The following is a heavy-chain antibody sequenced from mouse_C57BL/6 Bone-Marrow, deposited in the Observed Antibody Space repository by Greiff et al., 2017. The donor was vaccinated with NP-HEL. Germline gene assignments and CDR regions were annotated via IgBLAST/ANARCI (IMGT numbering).Heavy chain of an antibody. J-gene: IGHJ1*03. CDR3: ARHASYYGSSYDWYFDV. Sequence: EVQGVESGGDLVKPGGSLKLSCAASGFTFSSYAMSWVRQTPDKRLEWVATISSGGSYTYYPDSVKGRFTISRDNAKNTLYLQMSSLKSEDTAMYYCARHASYYGSSYDWYFDVWGTGTTVTVSS. CDR2: ISSGGSYT. V-gene: IGHV5-6*01. CDR1: GFTFSSYA. D-gene: IGHD1-1*01.